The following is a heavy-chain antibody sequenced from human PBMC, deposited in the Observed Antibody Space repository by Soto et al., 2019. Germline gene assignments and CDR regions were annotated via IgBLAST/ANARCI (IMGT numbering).Heavy chain of an antibody. V-gene: IGHV3-23*01. CDR2: ISGSGGST. D-gene: IGHD2-15*01. CDR1: GFTFSSYA. J-gene: IGHJ6*02. CDR3: AKAMGRRYCSGGSCNVGMDV. Sequence: GGSLRLSCAASGFTFSSYAMSWVRQAPGKGLEWVSAISGSGGSTYYADSVKGRFTISRDNSKNTLYLQMNSLRAEDTAVYYCAKAMGRRYCSGGSCNVGMDVWGQGTTVTVSS.